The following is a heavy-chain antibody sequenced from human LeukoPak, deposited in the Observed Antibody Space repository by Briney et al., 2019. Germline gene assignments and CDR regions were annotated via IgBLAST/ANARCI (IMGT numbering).Heavy chain of an antibody. D-gene: IGHD2-8*01. CDR3: ARDALYCTNGVCYRDY. V-gene: IGHV3-7*01. Sequence: GGSLRLSCAASGFTFSNYWMSWVRQAPGKGLEWVANIKQDGSEKYYVESVKGRFTISRDNAKNSVYLQMNSLRAEDTAVYYCARDALYCTNGVCYRDYWGQGTLVTVSS. CDR2: IKQDGSEK. J-gene: IGHJ4*02. CDR1: GFTFSNYW.